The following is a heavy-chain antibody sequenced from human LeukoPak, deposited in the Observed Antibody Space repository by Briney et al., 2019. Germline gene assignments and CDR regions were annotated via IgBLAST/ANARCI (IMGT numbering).Heavy chain of an antibody. Sequence: GASVKVSCKASGYTFTSYDINWVRQATGQGLEWMGWMNPNSGNTGNAQKFQGRVTMTRNTSISTAYMELSSLRSEDTAVYYCARGPPMVRGLGDYWGQGTLVTVSS. J-gene: IGHJ4*02. CDR2: MNPNSGNT. CDR3: ARGPPMVRGLGDY. V-gene: IGHV1-8*01. D-gene: IGHD3-10*01. CDR1: GYTFTSYD.